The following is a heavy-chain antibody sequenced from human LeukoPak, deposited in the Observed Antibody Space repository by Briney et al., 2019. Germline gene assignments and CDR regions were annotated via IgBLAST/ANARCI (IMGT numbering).Heavy chain of an antibody. J-gene: IGHJ4*02. CDR2: VKSKNAGETT. CDR3: TLIQGWGSGSYYRDF. Sequence: PGGSLRLSCAASGLSISNDWMSWVRQAPGKGLEWVARVKSKNAGETTDYAAPVKGRFTISRDDSKSTLYLEMNSLKTEDTAVYYCTLIQGWGSGSYYRDFWGQGTLVTVSP. CDR1: GLSISNDW. V-gene: IGHV3-15*01. D-gene: IGHD3-10*01.